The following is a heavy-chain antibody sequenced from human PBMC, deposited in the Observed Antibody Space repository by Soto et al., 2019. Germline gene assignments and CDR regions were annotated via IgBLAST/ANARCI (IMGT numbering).Heavy chain of an antibody. CDR1: GYTFTYYW. CDR3: ARHVGYSSGWPDFDS. D-gene: IGHD6-19*01. V-gene: IGHV5-10-1*01. Sequence: PGASLKISCQGSGYTFTYYWISWVRQMPGKGLEWMGRIDPSDSYTNYSPSFQGHVSIPLAKSIRTAYLHWSSLKASDTAIYYCARHVGYSSGWPDFDSWGQGTLVTVAS. CDR2: IDPSDSYT. J-gene: IGHJ4*02.